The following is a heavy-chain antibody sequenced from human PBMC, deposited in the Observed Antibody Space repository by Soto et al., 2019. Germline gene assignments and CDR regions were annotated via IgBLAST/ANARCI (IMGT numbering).Heavy chain of an antibody. Sequence: SETLSLTCAVYGGSFSGYYWSWIRQPPGKXLEWIGEINHSGSTNYNPSLKSRVTISVDTSKNQFSLKLSSVTAADTAVYYCARGLKRIAAAGTTCHFDYWGQGPLVTVSS. CDR1: GGSFSGYY. V-gene: IGHV4-34*01. CDR2: INHSGST. CDR3: ARGLKRIAAAGTTCHFDY. J-gene: IGHJ4*02. D-gene: IGHD6-13*01.